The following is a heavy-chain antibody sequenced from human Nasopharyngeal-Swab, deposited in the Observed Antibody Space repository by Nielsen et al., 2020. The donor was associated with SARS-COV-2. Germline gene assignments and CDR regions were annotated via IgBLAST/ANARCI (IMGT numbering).Heavy chain of an antibody. V-gene: IGHV3-23*01. J-gene: IGHJ4*02. D-gene: IGHD2/OR15-2a*01. Sequence: VRQAPGKGLEWVAAIVGSGDISGSGGSTYYADSVKGWFTISRDNSKNTLSLQMNSLRAEDTAVYYCAKDLRGPYFFWGQGTLVTVSS. CDR3: AKDLRGPYFF. CDR2: IVGSGDISGSGGST.